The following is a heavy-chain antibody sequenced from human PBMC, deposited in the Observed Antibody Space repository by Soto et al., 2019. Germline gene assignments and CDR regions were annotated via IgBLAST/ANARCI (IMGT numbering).Heavy chain of an antibody. CDR1: GYSISSGYY. CDR2: IYHSGST. J-gene: IGHJ4*02. V-gene: IGHV4-38-2*01. Sequence: PSETLSLTCAVSGYSISSGYYWGWIRQPPGKGLEWIGSIYHSGSTYYNPSLKSRVTISVDTSKNQFSLKLGSVTAADTAVYYCARAAAAGGPDYWGQGTLVTVSS. CDR3: ARAAAAGGPDY. D-gene: IGHD6-13*01.